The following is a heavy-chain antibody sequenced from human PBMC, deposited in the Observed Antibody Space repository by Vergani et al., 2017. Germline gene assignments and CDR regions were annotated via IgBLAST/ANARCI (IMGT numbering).Heavy chain of an antibody. CDR2: INPSSGST. CDR1: GYIFTSYY. V-gene: IGHV1-46*03. D-gene: IGHD2-2*01. Sequence: QVQLVQSGAEVKKPGASVKVSCKASGYIFTSYYMHWVRQAPGQGLEWMGIINPSSGSTNYEQKVQGRGTMTRDTSTSTVYMELSSLRSEDTAVYYCATSGSSTSGRGADYYYMDVWGKGTTVTVSS. CDR3: ATSGSSTSGRGADYYYMDV. J-gene: IGHJ6*03.